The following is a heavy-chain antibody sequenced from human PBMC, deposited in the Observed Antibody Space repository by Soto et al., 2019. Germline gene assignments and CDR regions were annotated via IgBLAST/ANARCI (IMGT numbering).Heavy chain of an antibody. J-gene: IGHJ6*02. CDR3: ARQGFGPLDGLVDV. CDR2: VHHSWGS. Sequence: QVQLQESGPGLVKPSETLSLSCTVSGGSISSYYWSWFRQSPGKRMEWIGYVHHSWGSSYNPSLQSRVAISLGTSKSQLSLKVTCVTARDTVVYYCARQGFGPLDGLVDVWGQGTTVTVSS. CDR1: GGSISSYY. D-gene: IGHD3-10*01. V-gene: IGHV4-59*08.